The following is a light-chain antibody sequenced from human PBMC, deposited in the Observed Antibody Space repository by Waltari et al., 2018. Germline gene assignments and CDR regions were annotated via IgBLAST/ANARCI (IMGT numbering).Light chain of an antibody. V-gene: IGKV4-1*01. CDR3: QQYFKSPPT. CDR2: WAS. Sequence: DVVMTKTRDFLAVALGEGATISCTSRQYVLFASNNKNYVAGYQHKPRQPPKLLFFWASTREAGVPDRFSASGSATDFTLTINNLQAEDVAVYSCQQYFKSPPTFGQGTRVEIK. CDR1: QYVLFASNNKNY. J-gene: IGKJ1*01.